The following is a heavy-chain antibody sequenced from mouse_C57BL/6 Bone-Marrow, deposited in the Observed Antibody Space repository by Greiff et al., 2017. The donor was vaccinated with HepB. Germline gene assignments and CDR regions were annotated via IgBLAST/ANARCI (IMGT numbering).Heavy chain of an antibody. Sequence: VQLKQSGAELVRPGASVKLSCTASGFNIKDDYMHWVKQRPEQGLEWIGWIDPENGDTEYASKFQGKATITADTSSNTAYLQLSSLTSEDTAVYYCTTYYGYDAYWGQGTLVTVSA. J-gene: IGHJ3*01. CDR1: GFNIKDDY. V-gene: IGHV14-4*01. CDR2: IDPENGDT. CDR3: TTYYGYDAY. D-gene: IGHD2-2*01.